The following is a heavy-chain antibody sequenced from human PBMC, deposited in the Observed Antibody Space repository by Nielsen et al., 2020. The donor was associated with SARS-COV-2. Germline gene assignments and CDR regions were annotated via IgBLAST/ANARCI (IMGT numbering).Heavy chain of an antibody. CDR2: IYYTGST. Sequence: SETLSLTCTVSGDSISNYCWSWIRQPPGKGLEWIGNIYYTGSTYYNPSLKSRVTISVDASKNQFSLKLSSVTAADTAIYYCASEYSGGWYYYFDYWGQGTLVTVSS. V-gene: IGHV4-59*04. D-gene: IGHD6-19*01. J-gene: IGHJ4*02. CDR3: ASEYSGGWYYYFDY. CDR1: GDSISNYC.